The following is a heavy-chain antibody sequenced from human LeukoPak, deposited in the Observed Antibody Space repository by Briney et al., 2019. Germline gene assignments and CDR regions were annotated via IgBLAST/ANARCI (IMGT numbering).Heavy chain of an antibody. CDR3: ARRVIRDFRDAFDI. Sequence: GESLKISCKGSGYSFTTDWIGWVRQLPGKGLEWVGMIYPGNSEIRYSPSFQGQVTISADKSISTAYPQWSSLQASDTAMYYCARRVIRDFRDAFDIWGQGTMVTVSS. V-gene: IGHV5-51*01. J-gene: IGHJ3*02. CDR1: GYSFTTDW. D-gene: IGHD4-11*01. CDR2: IYPGNSEI.